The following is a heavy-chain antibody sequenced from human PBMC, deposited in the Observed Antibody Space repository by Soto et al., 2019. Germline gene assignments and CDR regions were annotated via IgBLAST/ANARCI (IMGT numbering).Heavy chain of an antibody. J-gene: IGHJ4*02. CDR2: IKSKTDGGTT. D-gene: IGHD1-26*01. Sequence: PGGSLRLSCAASGFTFSNAWMTWVRQAPGKGLEWVGRIKSKTDGGTTDYAAPVKGRFTISRDDSKNTLYLQMNSLKTEDTAVYYCATDLVLIVGSTQVVRWGQGTLVTVSS. CDR1: GFTFSNAW. V-gene: IGHV3-15*01. CDR3: ATDLVLIVGSTQVVR.